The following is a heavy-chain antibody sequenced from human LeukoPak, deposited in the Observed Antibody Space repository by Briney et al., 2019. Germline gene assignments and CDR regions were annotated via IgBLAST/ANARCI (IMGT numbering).Heavy chain of an antibody. D-gene: IGHD5-18*01. V-gene: IGHV3-21*01. CDR1: GFTFSTYT. CDR2: ISSSSSYI. Sequence: GGSLSLSCAASGFTFSTYTMNWVRQAPGKGLEWVSSISSSSSYIYYADSVKGRFTISRDNAKNSLYLQMNSLRAEDTAVYYCARDRGYSAPAGFDIWGQGTMVTVSS. CDR3: ARDRGYSAPAGFDI. J-gene: IGHJ3*02.